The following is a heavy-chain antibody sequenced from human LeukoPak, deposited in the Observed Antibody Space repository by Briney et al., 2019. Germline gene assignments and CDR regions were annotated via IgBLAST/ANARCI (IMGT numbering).Heavy chain of an antibody. Sequence: SETLSLTCTVSGGSISRGDYYWGWIRQPPGKGLEWIGYIYYSGSTYYNPSLKSRVTISVDTSKNQFSLKLSSVTAADTAVYYCARDLDNYCSSTSCYPAWYFDLWGRGTLVTVSS. CDR3: ARDLDNYCSSTSCYPAWYFDL. CDR1: GGSISRGDYY. CDR2: IYYSGST. V-gene: IGHV4-30-4*08. D-gene: IGHD2-2*01. J-gene: IGHJ2*01.